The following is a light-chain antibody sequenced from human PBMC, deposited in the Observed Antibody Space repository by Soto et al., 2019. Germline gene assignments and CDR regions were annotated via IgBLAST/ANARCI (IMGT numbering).Light chain of an antibody. CDR1: SSDVGSYKY. CDR3: SSYTSSSTRV. CDR2: DVS. Sequence: QSALTQPASVSGSPGQSITISCTGTSSDVGSYKYVSWYQQHPGKAPKLMIHDVSNRPSGVSNRFSGSKSGNTASLTISGLQAEDEADYYCSSYTSSSTRVFGTGTKVTVL. J-gene: IGLJ1*01. V-gene: IGLV2-14*01.